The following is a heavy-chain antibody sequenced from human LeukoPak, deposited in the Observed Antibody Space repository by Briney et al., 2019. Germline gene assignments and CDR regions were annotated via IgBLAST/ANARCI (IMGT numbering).Heavy chain of an antibody. D-gene: IGHD7-27*01. CDR3: ARNNWGIDD. Sequence: GGSLRLSCAASGFTFSNHWMHWVRQVSGKGLVWVSRINTDGSDTSYADSVEGRFTISRDNARNTLYLQMSSLRPEDTAVYYCARNNWGIDDWGQGTLVTVSS. CDR1: GFTFSNHW. J-gene: IGHJ4*02. V-gene: IGHV3-74*01. CDR2: INTDGSDT.